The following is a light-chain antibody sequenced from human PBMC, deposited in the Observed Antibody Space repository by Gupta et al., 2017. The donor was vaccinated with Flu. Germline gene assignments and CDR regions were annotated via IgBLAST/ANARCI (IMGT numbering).Light chain of an antibody. CDR2: AAS. J-gene: IGKJ1*01. Sequence: PSSLSASTGDRVTITCRASQGISSYLAWYQQKPGKAPKLLIYAASTLQSGVPSRFSGSGSGTDFTLTISCLQSEDFATYYCQQYYSYPRTFGQGTKVEIK. V-gene: IGKV1-8*01. CDR1: QGISSY. CDR3: QQYYSYPRT.